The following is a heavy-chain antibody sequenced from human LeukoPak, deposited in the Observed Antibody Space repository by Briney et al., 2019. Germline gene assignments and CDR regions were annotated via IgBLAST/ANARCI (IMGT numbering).Heavy chain of an antibody. V-gene: IGHV3-49*04. CDR3: TRGQLWLRGEGSGLDY. Sequence: GGSLRLSCTGSGFTFGDYAMSWVRQAPGKGLEWVGFIRSEPYGGTTEYAASVKGRFTISRDDSKSMAYLQMNSLKTEDTAVYYCTRGQLWLRGEGSGLDYWGQGTPVTVSS. CDR2: IRSEPYGGTT. D-gene: IGHD5-18*01. J-gene: IGHJ4*02. CDR1: GFTFGDYA.